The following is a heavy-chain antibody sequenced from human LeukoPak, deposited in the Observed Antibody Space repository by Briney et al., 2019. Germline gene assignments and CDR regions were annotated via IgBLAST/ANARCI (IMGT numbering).Heavy chain of an antibody. CDR3: ARLGSGYDTLYYFDY. V-gene: IGHV4-38-2*01. D-gene: IGHD5-12*01. CDR2: IYHSGST. J-gene: IGHJ4*02. Sequence: SETLSLTCAVSGCSISSGYYWGWIRQPPGKGLEWIGSIYHSGSTYYNPSLKSRVTISVDTSKNQFSLKLSSVTAADTAVYYCARLGSGYDTLYYFDYWGQGTLVTVSS. CDR1: GCSISSGYY.